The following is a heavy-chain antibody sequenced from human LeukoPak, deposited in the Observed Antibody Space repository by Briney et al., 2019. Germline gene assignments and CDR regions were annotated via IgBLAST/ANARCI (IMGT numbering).Heavy chain of an antibody. V-gene: IGHV5-51*01. D-gene: IGHD3-22*01. J-gene: IGHJ4*02. Sequence: GESLKISCKGSGYSFTSYWIGWVRQMPGKGLEWMGIIYPGDSDTRYSPSFQGQVTTSADKSISTAYLQWSSLKASDTAMYYCARLGLSYDSSGYYSVYFDYWGQGTLVTVSS. CDR1: GYSFTSYW. CDR2: IYPGDSDT. CDR3: ARLGLSYDSSGYYSVYFDY.